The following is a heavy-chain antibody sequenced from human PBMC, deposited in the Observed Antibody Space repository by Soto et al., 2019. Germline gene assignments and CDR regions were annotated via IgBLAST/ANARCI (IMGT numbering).Heavy chain of an antibody. V-gene: IGHV4-34*01. Sequence: PSETLSLTCAVYGGSFSGYYWSWIRQPPGKGLEWIGEINHSGSTNYNPSLKSRVTISVDTSKNQFSLKLSSVTAADTAVYYCARWRLRWFGELLYRNLYEAFDIWGQGTMVTVSS. CDR2: INHSGST. CDR3: ARWRLRWFGELLYRNLYEAFDI. J-gene: IGHJ3*02. D-gene: IGHD3-10*01. CDR1: GGSFSGYY.